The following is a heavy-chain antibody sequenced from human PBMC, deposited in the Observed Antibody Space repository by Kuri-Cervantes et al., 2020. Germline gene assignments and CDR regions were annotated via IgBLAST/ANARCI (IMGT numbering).Heavy chain of an antibody. CDR2: ISGSGGST. CDR3: AKDHYKAYCSSTSCSFSHDFQH. Sequence: GGSLRLSCAASGFTSSSYAMSWVRQAPGKGLGWVSAISGSGGSTYYADSVKGRFTISRDNSKNTLYLQMNSLRAEDTAVYYCAKDHYKAYCSSTSCSFSHDFQHWGQGTLVTVSS. CDR1: GFTSSSYA. D-gene: IGHD2-2*01. V-gene: IGHV3-23*01. J-gene: IGHJ1*01.